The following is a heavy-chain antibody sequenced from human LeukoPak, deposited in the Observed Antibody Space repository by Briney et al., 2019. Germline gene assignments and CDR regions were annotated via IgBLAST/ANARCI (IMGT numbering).Heavy chain of an antibody. CDR1: GFTFSTYA. Sequence: GGSLRLYCAASGFTFSTYAMSWVRQAPGKGLEWVSGISGSGGSTYYADSVKGRFTISRDNAKNSLDLQMNSLRAEDTAVYYCARDMDSGPDFFDYWGLGTLVTVSS. V-gene: IGHV3-23*01. CDR3: ARDMDSGPDFFDY. D-gene: IGHD1-26*01. J-gene: IGHJ4*02. CDR2: ISGSGGST.